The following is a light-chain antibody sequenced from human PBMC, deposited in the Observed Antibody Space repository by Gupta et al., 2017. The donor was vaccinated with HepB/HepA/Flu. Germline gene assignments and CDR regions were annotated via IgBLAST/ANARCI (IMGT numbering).Light chain of an antibody. CDR3: AAWDGNLKAVI. Sequence: QSVLTQPPSASGTPGRGVTIPCSGSNSNIERNTVTWYKQFPGTAPKLLIYNTDQRPSGVPDLFSGSKTGTSASLAISGLQSEDEAEYYCAAWDGNLKAVIFGGGTKLTVL. J-gene: IGLJ2*01. V-gene: IGLV1-44*01. CDR2: NTD. CDR1: NSNIERNT.